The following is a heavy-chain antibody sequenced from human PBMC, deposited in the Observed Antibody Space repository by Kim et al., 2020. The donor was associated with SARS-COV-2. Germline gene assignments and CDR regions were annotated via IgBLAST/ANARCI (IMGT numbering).Heavy chain of an antibody. V-gene: IGHV3-7*01. Sequence: TEKYYVDSVTGRFTTSRDNAKNSLFLQMNNLKVDDTAVYYCARGRSSFDYWGRGTLLTVSA. CDR2: TEK. CDR3: ARGRSSFDY. D-gene: IGHD1-26*01. J-gene: IGHJ4*02.